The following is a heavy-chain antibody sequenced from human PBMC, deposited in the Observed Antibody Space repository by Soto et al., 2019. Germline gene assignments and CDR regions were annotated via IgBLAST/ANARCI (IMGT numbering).Heavy chain of an antibody. CDR1: GYTFTSYD. Sequence: ASVKVSCKASGYTFTSYDINWVRQATGQGLEWMGWMNPNSGNTGYAQKFQGRVTMTRNTSISTAYMELSSLRSEDTAVYYCARGRRGIVATIHYYYMDVWGKGTTVTVSS. V-gene: IGHV1-8*01. CDR3: ARGRRGIVATIHYYYMDV. CDR2: MNPNSGNT. D-gene: IGHD5-12*01. J-gene: IGHJ6*03.